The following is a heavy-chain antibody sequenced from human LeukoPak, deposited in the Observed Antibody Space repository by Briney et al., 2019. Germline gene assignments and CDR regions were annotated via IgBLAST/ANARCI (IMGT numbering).Heavy chain of an antibody. Sequence: GGSLRLSCAASGFTFSSYSMNWVRQAPGKGLEWVSSISSSSSYIYYADSVKGRFTISRDNVKNSLYLQMNSLRAEDTAVYYCARDTDDYDILTGYYLIDYWGQGTLVTVSS. CDR1: GFTFSSYS. CDR2: ISSSSSYI. D-gene: IGHD3-9*01. J-gene: IGHJ4*02. V-gene: IGHV3-21*01. CDR3: ARDTDDYDILTGYYLIDY.